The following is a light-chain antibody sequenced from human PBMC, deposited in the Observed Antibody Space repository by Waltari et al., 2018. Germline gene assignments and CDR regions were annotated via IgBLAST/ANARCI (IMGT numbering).Light chain of an antibody. Sequence: IVLTQSPGTLSLSPGESATLSCRASQTLSKNYLAWYQQKPGQAPRLLIYGASSRAARIPDRFSGSGSGTYFTHTISRLEPDDFAMYYCQQYGSSVLYTFGQGTKLEIK. V-gene: IGKV3-20*01. CDR3: QQYGSSVLYT. CDR2: GAS. J-gene: IGKJ2*01. CDR1: QTLSKNY.